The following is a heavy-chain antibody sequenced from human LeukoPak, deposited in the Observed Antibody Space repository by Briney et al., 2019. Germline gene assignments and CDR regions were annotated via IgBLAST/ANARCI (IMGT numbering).Heavy chain of an antibody. CDR1: GFTFSSYS. CDR3: ARDEVAVAGTCQH. V-gene: IGHV3-21*01. J-gene: IGHJ1*01. CDR2: ISSSSSYI. Sequence: GGSLRLSCAASGFTFSSYSMNWVRQAPGKGLEWVSSISSSSSYIYYADSVKSRFTISRDNAKNSLYLQMNSLRAEDTAVYYCARDEVAVAGTCQHWGQGTLVTVSS. D-gene: IGHD6-19*01.